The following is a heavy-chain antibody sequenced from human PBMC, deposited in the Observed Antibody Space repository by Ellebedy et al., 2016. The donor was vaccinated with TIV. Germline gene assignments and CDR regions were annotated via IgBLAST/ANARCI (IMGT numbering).Heavy chain of an antibody. D-gene: IGHD2-15*01. J-gene: IGHJ3*02. CDR1: GFTFSTYG. V-gene: IGHV3-30*04. Sequence: GESLKISCAASGFTFSTYGVNWVRQAPGKGLEWVAVISYDGSNKYYADSVKGRFTISRDSSKNTLYLQMNSLRAEDTAVYYCATCSGGSCYSDAFDIWGQGTMVTVSS. CDR2: ISYDGSNK. CDR3: ATCSGGSCYSDAFDI.